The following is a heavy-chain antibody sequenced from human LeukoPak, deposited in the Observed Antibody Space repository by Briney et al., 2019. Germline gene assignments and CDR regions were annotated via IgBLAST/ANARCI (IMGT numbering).Heavy chain of an antibody. J-gene: IGHJ5*02. Sequence: GGSLRLSCAPPGFTVSGNYMSWVRQAPGKGLEWVSLIYSGGGTYYADSVKGRFTISRDNSKNTLYLQMNSLRAGDTAVYYCARGITGTNNWFDPWGQGTLVTVS. CDR2: IYSGGGT. CDR1: GFTVSGNY. D-gene: IGHD1/OR15-1a*01. V-gene: IGHV3-66*02. CDR3: ARGITGTNNWFDP.